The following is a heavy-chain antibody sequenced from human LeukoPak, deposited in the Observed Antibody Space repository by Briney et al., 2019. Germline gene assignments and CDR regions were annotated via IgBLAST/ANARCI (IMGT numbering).Heavy chain of an antibody. Sequence: PGGSLRLSCAASGFTFSNYWMTWVRQAPGKGLEWVAHINQDGSEEHYMDSVKARFTISRDNAKNPLSLQMNSLRAEDTAVYYCVRDGGVSGYDLLDYWGQGTLVTVSS. CDR1: GFTFSNYW. CDR2: INQDGSEE. CDR3: VRDGGVSGYDLLDY. D-gene: IGHD5-12*01. V-gene: IGHV3-7*01. J-gene: IGHJ4*02.